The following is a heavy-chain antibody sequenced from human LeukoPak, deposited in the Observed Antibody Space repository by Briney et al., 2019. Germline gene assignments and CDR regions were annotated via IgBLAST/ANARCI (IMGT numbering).Heavy chain of an antibody. CDR1: GFTFSSYD. CDR3: ATSPRGWYYFDY. CDR2: ISGSGGNT. Sequence: PGGSLRLSCAASGFTFSSYDMSWVRQAPGEGREWVLDISGSGGNTYYADSVKGRFTISRDNSKNTLYLQMNSLRAEATAVYYRATSPRGWYYFDYWGQGTLVTVSS. D-gene: IGHD2-15*01. J-gene: IGHJ4*02. V-gene: IGHV3-23*01.